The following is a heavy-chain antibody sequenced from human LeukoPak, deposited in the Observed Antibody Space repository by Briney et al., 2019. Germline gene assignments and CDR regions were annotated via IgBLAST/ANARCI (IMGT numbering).Heavy chain of an antibody. J-gene: IGHJ4*02. V-gene: IGHV1-3*01. D-gene: IGHD5-12*01. CDR2: INAGNGNT. CDR3: ARVATTQLFDY. CDR1: GYTFTSYA. Sequence: ASVKVSCKASGYTFTSYAMHWVRQAPGQRLEWMRWINAGNGNTKYSQKFQGRVTITRDTSASTAYMELSSLRSEDTAVYYCARVATTQLFDYWGQGTLVTVSS.